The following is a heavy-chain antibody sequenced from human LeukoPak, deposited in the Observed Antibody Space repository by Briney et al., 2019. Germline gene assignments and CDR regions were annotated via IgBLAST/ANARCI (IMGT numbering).Heavy chain of an antibody. CDR2: ITSSSNPT. CDR1: GFTFSPYT. J-gene: IGHJ4*02. D-gene: IGHD1-26*01. Sequence: GGSLRLSCAASGFTFSPYTMYWVRQAPGEGLEWVSSITSSSNPTYYADSVKGRFTISRDNAKNSLFLQMNSLRAEDTAVYYCGRERGGTYLDYWGQGTLVTVSS. V-gene: IGHV3-21*01. CDR3: GRERGGTYLDY.